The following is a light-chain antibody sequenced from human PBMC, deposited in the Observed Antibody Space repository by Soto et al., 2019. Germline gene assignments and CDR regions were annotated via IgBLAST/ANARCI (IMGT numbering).Light chain of an antibody. CDR2: SSN. CDR1: TSNIGGHT. Sequence: VLTQPPSASGTPGQRVTISCSGSTSNIGGHTVNWYQQFPGTAPKVLIYSSNQRPSGVPDRFSGSKSGTSASLAISGLQSEDEADYYCAAWDDSLNGVVFGGGTKLTVL. V-gene: IGLV1-44*01. CDR3: AAWDDSLNGVV. J-gene: IGLJ2*01.